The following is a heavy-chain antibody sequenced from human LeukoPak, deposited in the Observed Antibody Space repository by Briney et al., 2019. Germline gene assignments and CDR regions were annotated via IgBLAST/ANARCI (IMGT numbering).Heavy chain of an antibody. CDR2: ISGSGGST. Sequence: GRSLRLSCAASGFTFSSYAMPWVRQAPGKGLEWVSAISGSGGSTYSADSVKARFTISRDNSKNTLYLQMNSLRAEDTAVYYCAKDRQVATGYYFDYWGQGTLVTVSS. V-gene: IGHV3-23*01. D-gene: IGHD5-12*01. CDR3: AKDRQVATGYYFDY. J-gene: IGHJ4*02. CDR1: GFTFSSYA.